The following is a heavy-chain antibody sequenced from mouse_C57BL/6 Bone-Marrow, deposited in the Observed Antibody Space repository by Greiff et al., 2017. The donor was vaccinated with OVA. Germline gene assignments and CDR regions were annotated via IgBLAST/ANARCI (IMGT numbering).Heavy chain of an antibody. J-gene: IGHJ1*03. CDR1: GYAFSSSW. D-gene: IGHD3-2*02. Sequence: QVHVKQSGPELVKPGASVKISCKASGYAFSSSWMNWVKQRPGKGLEWIGRIYPGDGDTNYNGKFKGKATLTADKSSSTAYMQLSILTSEDSAVYFCARKAQATRYFDVWGTGTTVTVSS. CDR3: ARKAQATRYFDV. V-gene: IGHV1-82*01. CDR2: IYPGDGDT.